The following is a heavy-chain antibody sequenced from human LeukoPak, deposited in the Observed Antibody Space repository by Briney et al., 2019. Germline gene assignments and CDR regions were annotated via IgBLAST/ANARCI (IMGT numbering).Heavy chain of an antibody. J-gene: IGHJ6*03. CDR2: FVPGDGGR. D-gene: IGHD1-26*01. CDR3: STSSRELLRRDYYYYMDV. CDR1: GGTFSSYA. V-gene: IGHV1-24*01. Sequence: RASVKVSCKASGGTFSSYAISWVRQAPGKGRELMGGFVPGDGGRIYAEKFQGRGTMTEDTSKDKDYMELRSLISDETAVDYFSTSSRELLRRDYYYYMDVWGKGTTVTISS.